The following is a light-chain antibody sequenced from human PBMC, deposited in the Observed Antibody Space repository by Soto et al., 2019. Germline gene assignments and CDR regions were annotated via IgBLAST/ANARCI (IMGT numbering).Light chain of an antibody. CDR3: SSHTTTGTLQV. Sequence: QSALTQPASVSGSPGQSITISCTGTSSDVGGYNYVSWYQQHPGKAPKLMIYEVSNRPSGVSDRFSGSKSGYRASLTISGLQAEDEADYYCSSHTTTGTLQVFGTGTKVTVL. V-gene: IGLV2-14*01. CDR2: EVS. J-gene: IGLJ1*01. CDR1: SSDVGGYNY.